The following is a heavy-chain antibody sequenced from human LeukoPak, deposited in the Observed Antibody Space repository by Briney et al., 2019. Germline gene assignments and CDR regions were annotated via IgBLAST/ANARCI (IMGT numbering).Heavy chain of an antibody. J-gene: IGHJ4*02. V-gene: IGHV6-1*01. Sequence: SHTLSLTCAISGYSFTSDSVDWIWISPSPSLDLKWLVRPYYRSTCFSDYALSGKSRITNNAITSKNQLSLQLNSVAPDDTAFYYCARKRPVTTPFDYWGQGILVTVSS. CDR2: PYYRSTCFS. CDR1: GYSFTSDSVD. CDR3: ARKRPVTTPFDY. D-gene: IGHD4-11*01.